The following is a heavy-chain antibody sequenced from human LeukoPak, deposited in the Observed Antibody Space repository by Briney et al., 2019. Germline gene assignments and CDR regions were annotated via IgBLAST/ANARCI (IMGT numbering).Heavy chain of an antibody. V-gene: IGHV3-23*01. D-gene: IGHD4-17*01. Sequence: GGSLRLSCGAPDSNIGTYAVTWVRQVPGKGLEWVSGMSGGGLSTYYARSVKGRFTISRDTSKNTFYLQMNSLRAEDTALYYCVKHGEAYGDSKTDYWGQGTLATVSS. CDR2: MSGGGLST. CDR3: VKHGEAYGDSKTDY. J-gene: IGHJ4*02. CDR1: DSNIGTYA.